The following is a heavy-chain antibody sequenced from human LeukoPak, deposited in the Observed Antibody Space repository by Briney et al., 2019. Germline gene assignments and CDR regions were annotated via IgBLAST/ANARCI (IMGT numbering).Heavy chain of an antibody. Sequence: ASLKVSCRASGDTFTNYCSTWVRQAPGQRLEWMGWIKGYDDNKNYAQKFQGRVTMTTDKSTSTAYMELRRLTSDDTAVYHCARDCRSTTCYVGLDYWGHETLVTVSS. J-gene: IGHJ4*01. V-gene: IGHV1-18*01. CDR1: GDTFTNYC. CDR3: ARDCRSTTCYVGLDY. D-gene: IGHD2-2*01. CDR2: IKGYDDNK.